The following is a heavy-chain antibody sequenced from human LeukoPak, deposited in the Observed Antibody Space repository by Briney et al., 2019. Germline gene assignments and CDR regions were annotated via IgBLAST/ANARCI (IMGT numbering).Heavy chain of an antibody. V-gene: IGHV3-48*02. Sequence: PGGSLRLSCAASGFTFSNYNMIWVRQAPGKGLEWVSYISSGSGSISYADSVKGRFTISRDNAKNSLYLQMNSLRDEDTAVYYCARSPYCTRGICYARHGFDSWGQGTLVTVSS. CDR2: ISSGSGSI. D-gene: IGHD2-8*01. CDR1: GFTFSNYN. J-gene: IGHJ5*01. CDR3: ARSPYCTRGICYARHGFDS.